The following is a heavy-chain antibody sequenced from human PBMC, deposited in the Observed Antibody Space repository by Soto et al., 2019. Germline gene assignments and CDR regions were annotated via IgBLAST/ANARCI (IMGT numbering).Heavy chain of an antibody. J-gene: IGHJ6*02. D-gene: IGHD3-16*01. V-gene: IGHV1-18*01. CDR2: ISPYTGNT. CDR1: GYIFVNYG. Sequence: QVQLVQSGDEVKKPGASVKVSCKASGYIFVNYGIAWVRQAPRQGLEWMGWISPYTGNTHSASKVQGRLTMTTATSTSTAYMDLASLTSDATAVYYCVLVDNYVTPTPQDVWGQGTTVTVSS. CDR3: VLVDNYVTPTPQDV.